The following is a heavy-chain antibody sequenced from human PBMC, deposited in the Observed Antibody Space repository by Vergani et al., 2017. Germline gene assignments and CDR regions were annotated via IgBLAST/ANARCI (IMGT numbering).Heavy chain of an antibody. CDR2: IYSGGGST. V-gene: IGHV3-23*03. J-gene: IGHJ3*02. Sequence: EVQLLESGGGLVQPGGSLRLSCAASGFTFSSYAMSWVRQAPGKGLEWVSVIYSGGGSTYYADSVKGRFTISRDNSKNTLYLQMNSLRAEDTAVYYCAKLGEGVAFDIWGQRTMVTVSS. CDR1: GFTFSSYA. CDR3: AKLGEGVAFDI. D-gene: IGHD3-10*01.